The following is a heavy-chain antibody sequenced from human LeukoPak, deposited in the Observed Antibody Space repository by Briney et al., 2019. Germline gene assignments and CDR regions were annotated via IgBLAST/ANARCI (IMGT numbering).Heavy chain of an antibody. V-gene: IGHV1-18*01. Sequence: ASVKVSCKASDYTFTNYGINWVRQAPGQGLEWMGWISAYNDGNTNYAQRFQGRVTMTTDTSTSTAYMELRSLRSDDTAVYYCAKDARGYCSKGACYSIDYWGQGTLVTVSS. J-gene: IGHJ4*02. CDR3: AKDARGYCSKGACYSIDY. D-gene: IGHD2-8*01. CDR1: DYTFTNYG. CDR2: ISAYNDGNT.